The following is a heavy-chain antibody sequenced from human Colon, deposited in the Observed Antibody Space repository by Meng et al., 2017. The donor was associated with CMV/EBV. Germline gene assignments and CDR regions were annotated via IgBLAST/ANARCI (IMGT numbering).Heavy chain of an antibody. V-gene: IGHV4-34*10. CDR2: IRHSGLT. J-gene: IGHJ6*02. CDR3: ARQRENYYYYGMDV. Sequence: ESLKISCAVSGGPFKGFHWNWIRQSPGKGLEWIGEIRHSGLTSHNPSLKSRITMSLDTSKSQFYLEVRSVVAADTAVYYCARQRENYYYYGMDVWSHGTMVTVSS. D-gene: IGHD5-24*01. CDR1: GGPFKGFH.